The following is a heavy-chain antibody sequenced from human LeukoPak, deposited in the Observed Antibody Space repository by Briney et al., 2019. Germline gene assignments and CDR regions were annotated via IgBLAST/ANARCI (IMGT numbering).Heavy chain of an antibody. D-gene: IGHD6-13*01. Sequence: ASVKVSCKTSGYTFTDYYIHWVRQAPGQGLEWMGWINPNSGGTNYAQKFQDRVTMARDTPISTAYMDLSSLRSDDTAMFYCARSLISSSWYRSDYWGQGSLVTVSS. CDR3: ARSLISSSWYRSDY. J-gene: IGHJ4*02. CDR2: INPNSGGT. V-gene: IGHV1-2*02. CDR1: GYTFTDYY.